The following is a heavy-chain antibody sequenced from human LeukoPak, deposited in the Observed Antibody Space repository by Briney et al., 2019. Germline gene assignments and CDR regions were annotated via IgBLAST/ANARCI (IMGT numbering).Heavy chain of an antibody. CDR3: ARDDGGSYLFDY. D-gene: IGHD1-26*01. Sequence: GGSLRLSCAASGFTFSSYSMHWVRQAPGKGLEWVSYISRRNSYIYYANSVTRRFTSSRDNAKNSLYLQMNSLRAEDTAVYYCARDDGGSYLFDYWGQGTRVTVSS. V-gene: IGHV3-21*01. CDR2: ISRRNSYI. CDR1: GFTFSSYS. J-gene: IGHJ4*02.